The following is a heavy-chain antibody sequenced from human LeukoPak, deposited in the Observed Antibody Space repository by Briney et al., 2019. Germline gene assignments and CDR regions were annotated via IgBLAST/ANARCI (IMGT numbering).Heavy chain of an antibody. D-gene: IGHD3-10*01. CDR1: GFTLRNYA. CDR2: ISGTGSDI. V-gene: IGHV3-23*01. J-gene: IGHJ3*02. CDR3: ARGAARGMSFDI. Sequence: PGGSLRLSCAASGFTLRNYAMNWVRQAPEKALEWVSAISGTGSDIHYADSVKGRFTITRDNSENTLYLQMNSLRAEDTAVYYCARGAARGMSFDIWGQGTMVTVSS.